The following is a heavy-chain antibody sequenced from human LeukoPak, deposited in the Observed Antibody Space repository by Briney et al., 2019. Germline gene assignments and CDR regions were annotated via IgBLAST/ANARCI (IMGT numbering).Heavy chain of an antibody. CDR2: INQDGTEK. D-gene: IGHD3-22*01. Sequence: PGESLRLSCAASGFTFTTYWMTWVRQAPGKGLEWVASINQDGTEKYYVDSVKGRFTISRDNAKNSLYLQMNSLRAEDTAVYYCARGFHHYYDSSGYSWGQGTLVTVSS. J-gene: IGHJ4*02. V-gene: IGHV3-7*01. CDR1: GFTFTTYW. CDR3: ARGFHHYYDSSGYS.